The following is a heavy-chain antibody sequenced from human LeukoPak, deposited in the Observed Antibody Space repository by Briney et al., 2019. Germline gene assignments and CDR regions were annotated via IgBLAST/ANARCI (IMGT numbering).Heavy chain of an antibody. CDR2: ISSSRSSTI. CDR3: ARALKYGFDY. V-gene: IGHV3-48*02. CDR1: GFTFSNYG. J-gene: IGHJ4*02. Sequence: GGSLRLSCAASGFTFSNYGMHWVRQAPGKGLEWVSYISSSRSSTIYYADSVKGRFTISRDNAKNSLYLQMNSLRDEDTAVYYCARALKYGFDYWGQGTLVTVSS. D-gene: IGHD2-2*01.